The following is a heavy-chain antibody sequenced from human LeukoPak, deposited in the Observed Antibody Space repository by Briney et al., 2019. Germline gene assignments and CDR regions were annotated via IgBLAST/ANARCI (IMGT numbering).Heavy chain of an antibody. Sequence: ASVKDSCKASGYTFTCYYVHWVRQAPGQGLEWMGCINPNSGGTNYAQKFQGRVTMTRHTSISTAYMELSRLRSDYTAGYYCASSRGTAASDFWGQGTLVTVSS. J-gene: IGHJ4*02. CDR1: GYTFTCYY. CDR2: INPNSGGT. V-gene: IGHV1-2*02. D-gene: IGHD6-13*01. CDR3: ASSRGTAASDF.